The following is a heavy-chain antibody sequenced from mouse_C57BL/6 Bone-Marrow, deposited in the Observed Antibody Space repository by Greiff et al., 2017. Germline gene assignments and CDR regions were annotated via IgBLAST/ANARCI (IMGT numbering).Heavy chain of an antibody. CDR2: IDPSDSYT. J-gene: IGHJ3*01. V-gene: IGHV1-50*01. CDR3: ARSSPFAY. Sequence: QVQLQQPGAELVKPGASVKLSCKASGYTFTSYWMQWVKQRPGQGLEWIGEIDPSDSYTNYNQKFKGKATLTVDTSSSTAYMQLSSLTSEDSAVYYCARSSPFAYGGQGTLVTVSA. CDR1: GYTFTSYW.